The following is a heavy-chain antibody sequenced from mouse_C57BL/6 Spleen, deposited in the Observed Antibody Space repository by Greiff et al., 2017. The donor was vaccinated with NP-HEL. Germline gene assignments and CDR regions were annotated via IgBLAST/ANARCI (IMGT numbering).Heavy chain of an antibody. CDR1: GYAFSSSW. V-gene: IGHV1-82*01. CDR2: IYPGDGDT. Sequence: VQLQQSGPELVKPGASVKISCKASGYAFSSSWMNWVKQRPGTGLEWIGRIYPGDGDTNYNGKFKGKATLTADKSSSTAYMQLSSLTSEDSAVYFCARRGTTVVAPFDYWGQGTTLTVSS. CDR3: ARRGTTVVAPFDY. D-gene: IGHD1-1*01. J-gene: IGHJ2*01.